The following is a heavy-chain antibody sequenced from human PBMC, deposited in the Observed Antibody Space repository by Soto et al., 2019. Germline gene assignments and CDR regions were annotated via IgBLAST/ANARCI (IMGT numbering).Heavy chain of an antibody. CDR3: AKDHWGYDPNWFDP. Sequence: PGGSLRLSCAASGFTFSSYAMIWVRQAPGKGLEWVSAISGSGGSTYYADSVKGRFTISRDNSKNTLYLQMNSLRAEDTAVHYCAKDHWGYDPNWFDPWGQGTLVTVSS. D-gene: IGHD5-12*01. CDR1: GFTFSSYA. J-gene: IGHJ5*02. V-gene: IGHV3-23*01. CDR2: ISGSGGST.